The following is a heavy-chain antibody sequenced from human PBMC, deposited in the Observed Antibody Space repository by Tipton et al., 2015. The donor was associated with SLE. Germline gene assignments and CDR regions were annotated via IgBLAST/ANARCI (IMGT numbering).Heavy chain of an antibody. D-gene: IGHD3-9*01. V-gene: IGHV1-69*01. CDR1: GGTFSSYA. Sequence: QLVQSGAEVKKPGSSVKVSCKASGGTFSSYAISWVRQAPGQGLEWMGGIIPIFGTANYAQKFQGRVTITADESTSTAYMELSSLRSEDTAVYYCARDPAPFEGYFDWSAVDAFDIWGQGTMVTVSS. CDR2: IIPIFGTA. CDR3: ARDPAPFEGYFDWSAVDAFDI. J-gene: IGHJ3*02.